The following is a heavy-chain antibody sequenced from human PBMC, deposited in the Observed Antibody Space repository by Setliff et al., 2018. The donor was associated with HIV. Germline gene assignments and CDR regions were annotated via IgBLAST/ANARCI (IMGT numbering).Heavy chain of an antibody. CDR2: IYTSGST. V-gene: IGHV4-61*09. CDR1: DASISVGTYY. Sequence: SETLSLTCSVSDASISVGTYYWSWIRQPAGKGLEWIGYIYTSGSTNYNPSLKSRVTISVDTSKNQFSLKLSSVTAADTAVYYCARRRGGTSRSLLDYWGQGNLVTVSS. CDR3: ARRRGGTSRSLLDY. J-gene: IGHJ4*02. D-gene: IGHD3-10*01.